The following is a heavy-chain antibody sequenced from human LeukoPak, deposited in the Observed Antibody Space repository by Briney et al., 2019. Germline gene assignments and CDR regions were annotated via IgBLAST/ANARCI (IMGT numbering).Heavy chain of an antibody. CDR2: IKEDGSEK. Sequence: GGSLRLSCAASGFTFSSYWMSWVRQAPGKGREWVANIKEDGSEKYYVDSVKGRFTISRDNAKNSLYLHMNSLRAEDTAVYYCAREGGYPGNPPLYYYYYGMDVWGQGTTVTVSS. CDR3: AREGGYPGNPPLYYYYYGMDV. V-gene: IGHV3-7*01. D-gene: IGHD5-12*01. J-gene: IGHJ6*02. CDR1: GFTFSSYW.